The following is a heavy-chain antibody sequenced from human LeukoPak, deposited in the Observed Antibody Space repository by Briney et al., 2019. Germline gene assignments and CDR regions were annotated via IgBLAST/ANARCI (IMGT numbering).Heavy chain of an antibody. CDR1: GDSISSNSAA. CDR3: ARSFNGFIDS. D-gene: IGHD2-8*01. Sequence: SQTLSLTCAISGDSISSNSAARDWIRQPPSRGLEWLGRTYYRSKWYNGYAVSVKSRISINPDTSKNQFSLQLNSVTPEDAAMYCCARSFNGFIDSWGQGTLVTVSS. J-gene: IGHJ4*02. CDR2: TYYRSKWYN. V-gene: IGHV6-1*01.